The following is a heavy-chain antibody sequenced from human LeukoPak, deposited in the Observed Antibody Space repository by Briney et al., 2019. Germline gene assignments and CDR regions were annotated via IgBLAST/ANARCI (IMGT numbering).Heavy chain of an antibody. CDR2: INPNSGGT. J-gene: IGHJ4*02. D-gene: IGHD3-22*01. CDR1: GYTFTGYY. Sequence: ASVKVSCKASGYTFTGYYMHWVRQAPGQGLEWMGWINPNSGGTNYAQKFQGRVTITRDTSISTAYMELSRLRSDDTAVYYCASGLAIDSSGYFDYWGQGTLVTVSS. CDR3: ASGLAIDSSGYFDY. V-gene: IGHV1-2*02.